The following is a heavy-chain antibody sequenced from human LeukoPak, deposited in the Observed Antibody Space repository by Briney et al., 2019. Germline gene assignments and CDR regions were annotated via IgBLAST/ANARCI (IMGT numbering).Heavy chain of an antibody. J-gene: IGHJ4*02. Sequence: GASVKVSCKVSGGTLSNYAISWVRQAPGQGLEWMGRIIPFLDTADYTQRFRGRVTFTADKSAGTAYMHLSSLRSEDTAVYYCARDLYSSSWYVGGAFDYWGQGTLVTVSS. V-gene: IGHV1-69*04. D-gene: IGHD6-13*01. CDR2: IIPFLDTA. CDR3: ARDLYSSSWYVGGAFDY. CDR1: GGTLSNYA.